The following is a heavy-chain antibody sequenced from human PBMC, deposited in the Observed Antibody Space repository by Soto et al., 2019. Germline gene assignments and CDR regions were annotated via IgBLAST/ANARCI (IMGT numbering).Heavy chain of an antibody. CDR1: GYTFTSYA. D-gene: IGHD2-8*01. CDR3: ARGGRVVLMVYARELVDY. V-gene: IGHV1-3*01. J-gene: IGHJ4*02. CDR2: INAGNGNT. Sequence: ASVKVSCKASGYTFTSYAMHWVRQAPGQRLEWMGWINAGNGNTKYSQKFQGRVTITRDTSASTAYMELSSLRSEDTAVYCCARGGRVVLMVYARELVDYWGQGTLVTVSS.